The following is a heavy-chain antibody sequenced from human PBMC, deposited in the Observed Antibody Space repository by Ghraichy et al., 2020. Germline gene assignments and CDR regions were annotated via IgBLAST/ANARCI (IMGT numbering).Heavy chain of an antibody. CDR1: GGSISSGGYY. V-gene: IGHV4-31*03. J-gene: IGHJ5*02. CDR2: IYYSGST. Sequence: SETLSLTCTVSGGSISSGGYYWSWIRQHPGKGLEWIGYIYYSGSTYYNPSLKSRVTMSVGTSKNQFSLKLSSVTAADTAVYYCARVGDVWGSYPPHFDPWGQGTLVTVSS. CDR3: ARVGDVWGSYPPHFDP. D-gene: IGHD3-16*02.